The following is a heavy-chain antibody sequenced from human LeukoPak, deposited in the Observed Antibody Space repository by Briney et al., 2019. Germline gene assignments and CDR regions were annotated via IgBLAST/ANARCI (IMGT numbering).Heavy chain of an antibody. CDR1: GGTFSSYA. J-gene: IGHJ4*02. CDR2: IIPIFGTA. D-gene: IGHD5-24*01. V-gene: IGHV1-69*13. CDR3: ARGSTRWLQFYYFDY. Sequence: SVKVSCKASGGTFSSYAISWVRQAPGQGLEWMGGIIPIFGTANYAQKFQGRVTITADESTSTAYMELSSLRSEDTAVYYCARGSTRWLQFYYFDYWGQGTLVTVSS.